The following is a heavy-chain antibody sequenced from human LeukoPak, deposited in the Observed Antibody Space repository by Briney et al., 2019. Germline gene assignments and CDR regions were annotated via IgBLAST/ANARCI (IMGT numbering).Heavy chain of an antibody. CDR3: ARGGSYGYRSFDY. D-gene: IGHD5-18*01. CDR2: IYYSGST. J-gene: IGHJ4*02. Sequence: SETLSLTCAVYGGSFSGYYWSWIRQPPGKGLEWIGYIYYSGSTNYNPSLKSRVTISVDTSKNQFSLKLGSVTAADTAVYYCARGGSYGYRSFDYWGQGTLVTVSS. V-gene: IGHV4-59*01. CDR1: GGSFSGYY.